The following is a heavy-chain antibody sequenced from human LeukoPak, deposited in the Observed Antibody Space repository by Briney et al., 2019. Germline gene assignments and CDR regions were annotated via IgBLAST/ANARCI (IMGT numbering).Heavy chain of an antibody. D-gene: IGHD5-24*01. CDR3: ASGTRDAYIWDY. V-gene: IGHV4-34*12. CDR1: GGSFSAYY. J-gene: IGHJ4*02. Sequence: SETLSLTCAVYGGSFSAYYWSWIRQSPEKGLEWIGEIIHTGGTNYNPSLKSRVTMSVDKSKTQFSLRLRSVTAADTAVYYCASGTRDAYIWDYWGQGTLVTVTS. CDR2: IIHTGGT.